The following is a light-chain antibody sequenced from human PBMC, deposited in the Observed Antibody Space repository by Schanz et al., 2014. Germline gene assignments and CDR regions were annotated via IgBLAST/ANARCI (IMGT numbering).Light chain of an antibody. CDR3: QQYDNWPPWT. CDR2: GAS. CDR1: QSVSSSY. J-gene: IGKJ1*01. Sequence: ETVLTQSPGTLSLSPGERATLSCRASQSVSSSYLAWYQQKPGQAPRLLIYGASSRATGIPDRFSGSGSGTDFTLTISRLEPEDFAVYYCQQYDNWPPWTFGQGTKVEIK. V-gene: IGKV3-20*01.